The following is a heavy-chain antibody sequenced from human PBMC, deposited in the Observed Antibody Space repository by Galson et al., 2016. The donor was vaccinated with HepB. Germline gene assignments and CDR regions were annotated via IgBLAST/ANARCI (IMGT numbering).Heavy chain of an antibody. CDR2: IFRSGST. CDR3: ARELTDYYDSSGYDY. J-gene: IGHJ4*02. Sequence: EPLSLTCTVSGYSISSGHYWGWIRQPPGKGLEWIGSIFRSGSTYYNPSLKSRVAISGDTSKNEVSLKLRYVTAADTAVYYCARELTDYYDSSGYDYWGQGTLVTVSS. V-gene: IGHV4-38-2*02. D-gene: IGHD3-22*01. CDR1: GYSISSGHY.